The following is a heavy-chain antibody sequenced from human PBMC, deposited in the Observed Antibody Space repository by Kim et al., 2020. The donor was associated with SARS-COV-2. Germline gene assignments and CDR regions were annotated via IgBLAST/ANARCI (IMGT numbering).Heavy chain of an antibody. CDR2: IYYSGST. CDR3: ARRWYYDSRDNPRRMVSWFDP. CDR1: GGSISSYY. D-gene: IGHD3-22*01. V-gene: IGHV4-59*08. Sequence: SETLSLTCTVSGGSISSYYWSWIRQPPGKGLEWIGYIYYSGSTNYNPSLKSRVTISVDTSKNQFSLKLSSVTAADTAVYYCARRWYYDSRDNPRRMVSWFDPWGQGTLVTVSS. J-gene: IGHJ5*02.